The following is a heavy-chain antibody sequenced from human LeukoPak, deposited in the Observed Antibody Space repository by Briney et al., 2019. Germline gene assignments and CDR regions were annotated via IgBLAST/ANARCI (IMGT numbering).Heavy chain of an antibody. CDR3: ARPITPNWFDP. J-gene: IGHJ5*02. CDR2: INPSGGST. D-gene: IGHD5-24*01. CDR1: GYTFTSYY. Sequence: GASVKVSCKASGYTFTSYYMHWVRQAPGQGLEWMGIINPSGGSTSYAQKFQGRVTMTRDTSTSTVYMELSSLRSEDTAMYYCARPITPNWFDPWGQGTLVTVSS. V-gene: IGHV1-46*01.